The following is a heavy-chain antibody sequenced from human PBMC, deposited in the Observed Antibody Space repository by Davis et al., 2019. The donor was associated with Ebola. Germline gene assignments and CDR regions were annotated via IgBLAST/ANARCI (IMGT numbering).Heavy chain of an antibody. Sequence: GESLKISCAASGFKFTNYGMHWVRQAPGKGPEWVAFIWFDGNNEKYGDSVKGRFTISRDNSRNTLYLQMNSLRVEDTAVYRCARSCTGGRCYDYYGLDVWGQGTTVTVSS. D-gene: IGHD2-8*02. CDR1: GFKFTNYG. J-gene: IGHJ6*02. CDR2: IWFDGNNE. V-gene: IGHV3-33*01. CDR3: ARSCTGGRCYDYYGLDV.